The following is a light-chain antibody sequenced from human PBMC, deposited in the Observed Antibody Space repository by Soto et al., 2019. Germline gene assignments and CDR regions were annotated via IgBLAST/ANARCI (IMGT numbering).Light chain of an antibody. CDR1: QTVNNN. Sequence: IVMTQSPATLSVSPGERATLSCRASQTVNNNLVWYQQKPGQAPRLLIYGAITRATGIPARFSGSGSGTEFTLTISSLQSEDFAVYYCQQYNNWPLTFGGGTKVEIK. CDR3: QQYNNWPLT. J-gene: IGKJ4*01. V-gene: IGKV3D-15*01. CDR2: GAI.